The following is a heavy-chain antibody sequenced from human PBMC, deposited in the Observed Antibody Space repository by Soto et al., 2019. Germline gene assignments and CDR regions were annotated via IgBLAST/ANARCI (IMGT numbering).Heavy chain of an antibody. J-gene: IGHJ6*02. CDR3: ARERVDIVVVPAATRIYGMDV. CDR2: ISAYNGST. CDR1: GYTFTSYG. D-gene: IGHD2-2*01. V-gene: IGHV1-18*04. Sequence: ASVKVSCKASGYTFTSYGINWVRQAPGQGLEWMGWISAYNGSTNYAQKLQGRVTMTTDTSTSTAYMELRSLRSDDTAVYYCARERVDIVVVPAATRIYGMDVWGQGTTVTVSS.